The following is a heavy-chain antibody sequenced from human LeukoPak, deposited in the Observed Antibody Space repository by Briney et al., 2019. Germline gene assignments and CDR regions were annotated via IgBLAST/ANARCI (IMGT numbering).Heavy chain of an antibody. CDR1: GFTFSIYA. CDR2: ISGSGDTT. D-gene: IGHD4-17*01. J-gene: IGHJ4*02. V-gene: IGHV3-23*01. CDR3: AKNRPRDYGDYGTRGPFDY. Sequence: PGGSLRLSCAASGFTFSIYAMNWVRQAPGKGLEWVSVISGSGDTTYYGDSVKGRFTISRDNSKNTLYLQMNSLRAEDTAVYYCAKNRPRDYGDYGTRGPFDYWGQGTLVTVSS.